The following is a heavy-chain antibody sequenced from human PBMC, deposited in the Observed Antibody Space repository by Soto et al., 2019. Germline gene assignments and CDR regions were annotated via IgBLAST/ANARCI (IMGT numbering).Heavy chain of an antibody. Sequence: GGSLRLSCAASGFTFSSYAMSWVRQAPGKGLEWVSAISGSGGSTYYADSVKGRFTISRDNSKNTLYLQMNSLRAEDTAVYYCAKVLGIATDVNYYCDYWGQGTLVTVSS. CDR1: GFTFSSYA. D-gene: IGHD7-27*01. CDR2: ISGSGGST. J-gene: IGHJ4*02. V-gene: IGHV3-23*01. CDR3: AKVLGIATDVNYYCDY.